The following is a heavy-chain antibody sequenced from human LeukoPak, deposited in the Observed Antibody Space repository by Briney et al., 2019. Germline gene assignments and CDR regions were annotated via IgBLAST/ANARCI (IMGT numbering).Heavy chain of an antibody. CDR3: ARMSPTTGYYGMDV. J-gene: IGHJ6*02. CDR2: INHSGST. V-gene: IGHV4-34*01. CDR1: GGSFSGYY. D-gene: IGHD1-26*01. Sequence: SETLSLTCAVYGGSFSGYYWSWIRQPPGKGLEWIGEINHSGSTNYNPSLKSRVTISVDTSKNQFSLKLSSVTAADTAVYYCARMSPTTGYYGMDVWGQGTTVTVS.